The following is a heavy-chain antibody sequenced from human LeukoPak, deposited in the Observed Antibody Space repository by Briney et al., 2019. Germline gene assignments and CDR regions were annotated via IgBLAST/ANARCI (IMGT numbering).Heavy chain of an antibody. CDR3: ARDLDYDILTGYYDY. D-gene: IGHD3-9*01. CDR1: GFTLSCYR. J-gene: IGHJ4*02. CDR2: ISSSSSYI. V-gene: IGHV3-21*01. Sequence: PGGSLILYCSASGFTLSCYRMNLVGQVAGYGLDSVSSISSSSSYIYYADSVKGRFTISRDNAKNSLYLQMNSLRAEDTAVYYCARDLDYDILTGYYDYWGQGTLVTVSS.